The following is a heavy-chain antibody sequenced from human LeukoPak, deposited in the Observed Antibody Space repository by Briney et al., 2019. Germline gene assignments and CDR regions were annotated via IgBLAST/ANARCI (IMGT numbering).Heavy chain of an antibody. D-gene: IGHD3-10*01. Sequence: SETLSLTCAVYGGSFSGYYWSWIRQPPGKGLEWIGEINHSGSTNYNPSLKSRVTISVDTSKNQFSLKLSSGTAADTAVYYCARGRPRYYYGSGSYYRGPFDYWGQGTLVTVSS. CDR2: INHSGST. CDR1: GGSFSGYY. V-gene: IGHV4-34*01. CDR3: ARGRPRYYYGSGSYYRGPFDY. J-gene: IGHJ4*02.